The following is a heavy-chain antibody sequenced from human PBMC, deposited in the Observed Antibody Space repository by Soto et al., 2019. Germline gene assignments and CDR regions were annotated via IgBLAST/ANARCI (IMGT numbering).Heavy chain of an antibody. CDR2: IYYTGST. Sequence: QVQLQESGPGLVKPSQTLSLTCTVSGGSISNGNYYWTWIRHLPGKGLEWIGNIYYTGSTSYNPTLKSRVTISIDTSKTQFSLMFRCVVATDTTMSYCSKNETRRPWFAPLGQGTLVPVSS. V-gene: IGHV4-31*03. CDR3: SKNETRRPWFAP. CDR1: GGSISNGNYY. J-gene: IGHJ5*02.